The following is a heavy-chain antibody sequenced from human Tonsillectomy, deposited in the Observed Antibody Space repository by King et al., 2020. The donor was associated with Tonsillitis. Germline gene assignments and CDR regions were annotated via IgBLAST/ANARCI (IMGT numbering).Heavy chain of an antibody. CDR1: GYTFTGYA. Sequence: QLVQSGAEVKKPGASVKVSCKASGYTFTGYAMHWVRQAPGQRLEWMGWINAGNGNTEYSQKFQGRVTITRDTSASTAYMALSSLRSEDTAVYYCAREATGYSSSWIFDYWGQGTLVTVSS. CDR2: INAGNGNT. CDR3: AREATGYSSSWIFDY. D-gene: IGHD6-13*01. V-gene: IGHV1-3*01. J-gene: IGHJ4*02.